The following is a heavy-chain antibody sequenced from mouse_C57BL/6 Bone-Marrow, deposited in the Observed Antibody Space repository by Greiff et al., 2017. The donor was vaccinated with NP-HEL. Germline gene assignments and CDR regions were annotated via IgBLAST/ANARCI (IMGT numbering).Heavy chain of an antibody. V-gene: IGHV1-7*01. CDR3: TRWDYDPTICS. D-gene: IGHD2-12*01. Sequence: VQLQQSGAELAKPGASVKLSCKASGYTFTSYWMHWVKQRPGQGLEWIGYINPSSGYTKYNQKFKDKGTLTADKSSSTAYMQMRSQTNEDSAGYSSTRWDYDPTICSWGQETSDTVSS. CDR1: GYTFTSYW. J-gene: IGHJ4*01. CDR2: INPSSGYT.